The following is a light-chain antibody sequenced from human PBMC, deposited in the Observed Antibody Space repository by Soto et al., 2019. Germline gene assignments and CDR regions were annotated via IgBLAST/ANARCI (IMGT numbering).Light chain of an antibody. J-gene: IGLJ3*02. V-gene: IGLV3-9*01. Sequence: SYELTQPLSVSVALGQTARITCGGNNIGSKNVHWYQQKPGQAPVLVIYRDSNRPSGIPERFSGSNSGNTATLTISRAQAGAEDDYSGQVWDSSTASVFGGGTKVTVL. CDR3: QVWDSSTASV. CDR2: RDS. CDR1: NIGSKN.